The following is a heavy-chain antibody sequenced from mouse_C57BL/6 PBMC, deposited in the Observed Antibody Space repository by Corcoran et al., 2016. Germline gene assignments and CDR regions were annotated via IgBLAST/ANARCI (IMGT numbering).Heavy chain of an antibody. CDR3: ARPTSYSNTFLAY. Sequence: EVQLQQSGPVLVKPGASVKMSCKASGYTFTDYCMNWVKQSHGKSLEWIGVINPYNGDTNYNQKFKGKATLTVDKSSSTAYMELNSLTSEDSAVDYCARPTSYSNTFLAYWGQGTLVTVSA. V-gene: IGHV1-19*01. CDR2: INPYNGDT. D-gene: IGHD2-5*01. CDR1: GYTFTDYC. J-gene: IGHJ3*01.